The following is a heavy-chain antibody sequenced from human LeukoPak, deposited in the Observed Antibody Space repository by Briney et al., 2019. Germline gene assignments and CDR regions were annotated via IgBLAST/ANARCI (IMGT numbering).Heavy chain of an antibody. J-gene: IGHJ4*02. CDR2: IYDSGST. CDR1: GASINSYY. Sequence: SETLSLTCTVSGASINSYYWSWIRQPPGKGLEWTGCIYDSGSTDYNPSLKSRVTISVDTSKNQFSLKLTSVTAADMAMYYCARTSSSWLWGQGTLVTVSS. V-gene: IGHV4-59*01. CDR3: ARTSSSWL. D-gene: IGHD6-13*01.